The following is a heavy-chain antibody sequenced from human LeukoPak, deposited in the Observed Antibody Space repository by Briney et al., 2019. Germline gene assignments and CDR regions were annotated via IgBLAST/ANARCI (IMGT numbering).Heavy chain of an antibody. CDR3: ASLGGFAI. Sequence: PSETLSLTCTVSGGSIRSYYWSWIRQPPGKGLEWIGYIYSSGSTNYNPSLKSRVTISVDTSKNQFSLKLTSVTAADTAVYYCASLGGFAIWGQGTVVTVSS. J-gene: IGHJ3*02. CDR1: GGSIRSYY. V-gene: IGHV4-59*08. CDR2: IYSSGST.